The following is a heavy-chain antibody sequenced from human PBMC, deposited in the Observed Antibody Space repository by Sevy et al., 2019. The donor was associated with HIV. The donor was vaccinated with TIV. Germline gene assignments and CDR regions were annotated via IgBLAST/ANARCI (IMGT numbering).Heavy chain of an antibody. CDR3: AKDLVYNWKDGVSYYYGMDV. D-gene: IGHD1-20*01. V-gene: IGHV3-30*18. CDR1: GFTFGSYG. J-gene: IGHJ6*02. CDR2: ISYDGSNK. Sequence: GGSLRLSCAASGFTFGSYGMHWVRQAPGKGLEWVAVISYDGSNKYYADSVKGRFTISRDNSKNTLYLQMNSLRAEDTAVYYCAKDLVYNWKDGVSYYYGMDVWGQGTTVTVSS.